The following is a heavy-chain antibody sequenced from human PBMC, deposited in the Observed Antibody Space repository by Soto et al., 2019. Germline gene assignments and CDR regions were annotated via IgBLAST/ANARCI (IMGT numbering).Heavy chain of an antibody. Sequence: ASVKVSCKASGYAFDTYDITWVRQATGQGLEWLGWMNPYSGNTGYAPKFQARITMTRDISIGTAYLELSNLRFDDTAVYYCARMLSGYFGYWGQGILVTVSS. CDR2: MNPYSGNT. D-gene: IGHD2-15*01. CDR1: GYAFDTYD. J-gene: IGHJ4*02. V-gene: IGHV1-8*01. CDR3: ARMLSGYFGY.